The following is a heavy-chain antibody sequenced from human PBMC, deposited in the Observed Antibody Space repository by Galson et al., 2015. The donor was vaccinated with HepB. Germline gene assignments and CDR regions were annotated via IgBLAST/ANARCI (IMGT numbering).Heavy chain of an antibody. CDR1: GFSFSNTW. CDR3: AAAAE. J-gene: IGHJ4*02. D-gene: IGHD6-13*01. V-gene: IGHV3-7*03. CDR2: INEAGTRR. Sequence: SLRLSCAASGFSFSNTWMSWVRQAPGEGLEWVANINEAGTRRDHGGSVKGRFTISRDNTKDSLSLQMNSLRGDDTAVYYCAAAAEWGQGTLVTVSS.